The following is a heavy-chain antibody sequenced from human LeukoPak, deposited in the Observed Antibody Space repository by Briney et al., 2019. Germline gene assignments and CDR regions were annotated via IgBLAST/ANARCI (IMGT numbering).Heavy chain of an antibody. CDR2: IQYSGTT. D-gene: IGHD1-26*01. CDR3: ASTKYSGTYCLDY. V-gene: IGHV4-59*08. J-gene: IGHJ4*02. Sequence: PSETLSLTCTVSGDSNSSDSWSWIRQPPGKGLEWLGDIQYSGTTKYNPSLRSRVTMSLDTSKNQVSLKLSSVTAADTAVYYCASTKYSGTYCLDYWGRGTLVTVSS. CDR1: GDSNSSDS.